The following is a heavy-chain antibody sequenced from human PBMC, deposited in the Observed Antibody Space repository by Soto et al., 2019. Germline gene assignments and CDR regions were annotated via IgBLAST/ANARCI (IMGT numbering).Heavy chain of an antibody. D-gene: IGHD5-18*01. Sequence: EVQLVESGGGLVKPGGCLRLSCAASGFTFSSYSMNWVRQAPGKGLEWVSSISSSSSYIYYADSVKGRFTISRDNAKKSLDLQMDSLRAEDTAVYYCARDGGYSYGADAFDIWGQGTMVTASS. CDR2: ISSSSSYI. J-gene: IGHJ3*02. CDR1: GFTFSSYS. CDR3: ARDGGYSYGADAFDI. V-gene: IGHV3-21*01.